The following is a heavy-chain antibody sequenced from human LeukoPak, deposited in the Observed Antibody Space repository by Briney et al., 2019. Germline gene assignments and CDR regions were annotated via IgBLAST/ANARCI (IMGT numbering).Heavy chain of an antibody. J-gene: IGHJ5*02. CDR3: ARDQCSGGSCYPGDYNWFDP. Sequence: SVKVSCKASGGTFSSYAISWVRQAPGQGLEWIGGIIPIFGTANYAQKFQGRVTITADESTSTAYMELSSLRSEDTAVYYCARDQCSGGSCYPGDYNWFDPWGQGTLVTVSS. D-gene: IGHD2-15*01. CDR2: IIPIFGTA. V-gene: IGHV1-69*13. CDR1: GGTFSSYA.